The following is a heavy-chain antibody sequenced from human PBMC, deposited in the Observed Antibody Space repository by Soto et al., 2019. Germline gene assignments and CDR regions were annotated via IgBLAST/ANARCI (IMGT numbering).Heavy chain of an antibody. CDR2: INPNSGGT. D-gene: IGHD6-6*01. Sequence: QVQLVQSGAEVKKPGASVKVSCKASGYTFTGYYMHWVRQAPGQGLEWMGWINPNSGGTNYAQKFQGWVTMTRDTSISTAYMELRRLRSDDTAVYYCARDRWAAPHNWFDPWGQGTLVTVSS. J-gene: IGHJ5*02. CDR1: GYTFTGYY. CDR3: ARDRWAAPHNWFDP. V-gene: IGHV1-2*04.